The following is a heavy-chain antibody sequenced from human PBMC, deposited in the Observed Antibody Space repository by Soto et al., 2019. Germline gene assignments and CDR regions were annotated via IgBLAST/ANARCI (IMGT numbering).Heavy chain of an antibody. CDR3: ATSQKGYNWNYFDH. D-gene: IGHD1-20*01. J-gene: IGHJ4*02. Sequence: SETLSLTCTVFGGSIDDYYWSWIRQSPGKGLEWIGHISDRGTTDYNPSLKSRVTISVDRSKKQFSLKVSGVSAADTAVYYCATSQKGYNWNYFDHLGQGALVTVSS. V-gene: IGHV4-59*04. CDR1: GGSIDDYY. CDR2: ISDRGTT.